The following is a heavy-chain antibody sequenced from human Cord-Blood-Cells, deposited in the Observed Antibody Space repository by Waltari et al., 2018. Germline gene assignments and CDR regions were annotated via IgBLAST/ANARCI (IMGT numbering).Heavy chain of an antibody. D-gene: IGHD3-3*01. V-gene: IGHV4-30-2*01. CDR1: GGSISSGGYS. Sequence: QLQLQESGSGLVKPSQTLSLTCAVSGGSISSGGYSWSWIRHPPGKGLEWIGYIYHSGSTYYNPSLKSRVTISVDRSKNQFSLKLSSVTAADTAVYYCASTYYDFWSGYYDAFDIWGQGTMVTVSS. CDR3: ASTYYDFWSGYYDAFDI. CDR2: IYHSGST. J-gene: IGHJ3*02.